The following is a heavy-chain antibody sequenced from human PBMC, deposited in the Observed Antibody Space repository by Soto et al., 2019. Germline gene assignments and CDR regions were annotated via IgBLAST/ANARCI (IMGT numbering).Heavy chain of an antibody. CDR2: IYHSGIT. V-gene: IGHV4-31*03. CDR1: GGSINSGGYF. D-gene: IGHD2-8*02. CDR3: ARGRGLWYNWFDP. J-gene: IGHJ5*02. Sequence: SETLSLTCSVSGGSINSGGYFWSWIRQHPGKGLECIGYIYHSGITYYNPSLKSRVTISVDTSKNQFSLKLSSVTAADTAVYYCARGRGLWYNWFDPWGQGTLVTVSS.